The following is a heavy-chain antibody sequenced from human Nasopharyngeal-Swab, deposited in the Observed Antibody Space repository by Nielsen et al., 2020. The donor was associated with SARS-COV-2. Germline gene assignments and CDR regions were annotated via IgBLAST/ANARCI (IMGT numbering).Heavy chain of an antibody. J-gene: IGHJ4*02. Sequence: GGSLRLSCAASGFRFDYHDMHWVRQAPGKGLEWVSGITWNSENLGYADSVKGRFTISRDNARNSLYLQMNSLRPEDTALYYCTTDYYFDYWGQGTLVTVSS. CDR1: GFRFDYHD. D-gene: IGHD4/OR15-4a*01. CDR2: ITWNSENL. CDR3: TTDYYFDY. V-gene: IGHV3-9*01.